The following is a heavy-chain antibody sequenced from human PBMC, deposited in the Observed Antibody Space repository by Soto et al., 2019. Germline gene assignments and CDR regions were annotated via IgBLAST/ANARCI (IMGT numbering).Heavy chain of an antibody. Sequence: PGGSLRLSCAASGFTFYSYAMSWVRQAPGKGLEWVSTIGSVGGDTYYADSVKGRFTISRDDSKNTLLLQMNSLRAEDMAVYYCAKDPGYSSSWSPGDNWFDPWGQGTLVTVSS. CDR2: IGSVGGDT. CDR3: AKDPGYSSSWSPGDNWFDP. CDR1: GFTFYSYA. V-gene: IGHV3-23*01. J-gene: IGHJ5*02. D-gene: IGHD6-13*01.